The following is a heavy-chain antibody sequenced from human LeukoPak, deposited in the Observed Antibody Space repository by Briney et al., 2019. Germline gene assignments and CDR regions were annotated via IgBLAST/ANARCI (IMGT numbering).Heavy chain of an antibody. Sequence: GASVKVSCKASGCTFTGYYMHWVRQAPGQGLEWMGRINPNSGGTNYAQKFQGRVTMTRDTSISTAYMELSRLRSDDTAVYYCARRRKYCSSTSCYSADGFDYWGQGTLVTVSS. CDR3: ARRRKYCSSTSCYSADGFDY. CDR1: GCTFTGYY. V-gene: IGHV1-2*06. D-gene: IGHD2-2*01. J-gene: IGHJ4*02. CDR2: INPNSGGT.